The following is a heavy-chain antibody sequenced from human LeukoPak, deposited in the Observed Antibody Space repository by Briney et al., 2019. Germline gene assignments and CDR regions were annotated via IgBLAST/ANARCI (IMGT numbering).Heavy chain of an antibody. CDR1: GFTFSSYG. D-gene: IGHD5-12*01. V-gene: IGHV3-48*01. J-gene: IGHJ5*02. CDR3: ARDAGNSGYGCDL. Sequence: GGSLRLSCAASGFTFSSYGMNWVRQAPGKGLEWVSHIRSSSETFYADSVKGRFTISRDNARNSLYLQMNNLRGEDTAIYYCARDAGNSGYGCDLWGQGTLVTVSS. CDR2: IRSSSET.